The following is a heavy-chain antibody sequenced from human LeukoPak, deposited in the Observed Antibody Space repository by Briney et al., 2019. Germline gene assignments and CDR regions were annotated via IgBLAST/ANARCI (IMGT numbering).Heavy chain of an antibody. D-gene: IGHD6-19*01. CDR1: GGSISSYC. CDR2: IYYSGST. V-gene: IGHV4-59*01. J-gene: IGHJ4*02. Sequence: SETLSLTCTVSGGSISSYCWSWIRQPPGKGLEWIGYIYYSGSTNYNPSLKSRVTISVDTSKNQFSLKLSSVTAADTAVYYCARTTGYSSGWYLDYWGQGTLVTVSS. CDR3: ARTTGYSSGWYLDY.